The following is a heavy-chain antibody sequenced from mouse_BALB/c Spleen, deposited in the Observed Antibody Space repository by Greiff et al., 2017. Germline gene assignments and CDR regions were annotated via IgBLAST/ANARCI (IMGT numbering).Heavy chain of an antibody. Sequence: EVQLVESGPGLVKPSQSLSLTCTVTGYSITSDYAWNWIRQFPGNKLEWMGYISYSGSTSYYPSLKSRISITRDTSKNQFFLQLNSVTTEDTATYYCARISYYYGSSPYYFDYWGQGTTLTVSS. V-gene: IGHV3-2*02. J-gene: IGHJ2*01. CDR3: ARISYYYGSSPYYFDY. D-gene: IGHD1-1*01. CDR1: GYSITSDYA. CDR2: ISYSGST.